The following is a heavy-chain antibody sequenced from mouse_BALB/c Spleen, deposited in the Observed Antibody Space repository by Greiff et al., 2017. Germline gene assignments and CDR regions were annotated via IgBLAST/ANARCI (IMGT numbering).Heavy chain of an antibody. Sequence: VKLMESGAELVRPGTSVKVSCKASGYAFTNYLIEWVKQRPGQGLEWIGVINPGSGGTNYNEKFKGKATLTADKSSSTAYMQLSSLTSDDSAVYFCARGLGPNYFDYWGQGTTLTVSS. J-gene: IGHJ2*01. CDR2: INPGSGGT. CDR1: GYAFTNYL. D-gene: IGHD3-3*01. CDR3: ARGLGPNYFDY. V-gene: IGHV1-54*03.